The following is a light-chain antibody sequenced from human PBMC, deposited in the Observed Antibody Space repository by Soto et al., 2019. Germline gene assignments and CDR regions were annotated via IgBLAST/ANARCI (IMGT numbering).Light chain of an antibody. CDR3: QQYGTSPIT. CDR2: GAS. Sequence: DIMLTQSPGTLSLYPRERATLSCRASQTVTSNYLVWYQQKPGQAPRLLIYGASSRATGIPDRFSGSGSGTDFTLTISRLEPADFAVYYCQQYGTSPITFGQGTRLEIK. J-gene: IGKJ5*01. V-gene: IGKV3-20*01. CDR1: QTVTSNY.